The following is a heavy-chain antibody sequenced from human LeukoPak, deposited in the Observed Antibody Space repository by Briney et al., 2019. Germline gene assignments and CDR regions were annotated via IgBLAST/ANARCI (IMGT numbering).Heavy chain of an antibody. CDR3: ARDLNYGGNPGLDAFDI. V-gene: IGHV1-18*01. Sequence: KLPGRVTMTTDTSTSTIYMELRSLRSDDTAVYYCARDLNYGGNPGLDAFDIWGQGTMVTVSS. J-gene: IGHJ3*02. D-gene: IGHD4-23*01.